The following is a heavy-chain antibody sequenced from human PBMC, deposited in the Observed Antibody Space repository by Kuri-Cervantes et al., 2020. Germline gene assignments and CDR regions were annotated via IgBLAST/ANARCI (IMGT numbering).Heavy chain of an antibody. V-gene: IGHV3-7*01. CDR2: INQDGSDM. Sequence: GESLKISCAASGFTFSSYWMTWVRQAPGKGLEWVATINQDGSDMHYVDSVKGRFTISRDNAKNTLFLQMNSLRPEDTAVYYCAKDLRDVIDCGGVCYSGFDYWGHGTLVTVSS. J-gene: IGHJ4*01. CDR1: GFTFSSYW. D-gene: IGHD2-21*02. CDR3: AKDLRDVIDCGGVCYSGFDY.